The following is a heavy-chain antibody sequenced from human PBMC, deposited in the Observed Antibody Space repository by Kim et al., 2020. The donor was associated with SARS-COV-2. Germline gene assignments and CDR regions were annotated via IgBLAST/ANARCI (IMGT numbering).Heavy chain of an antibody. V-gene: IGHV1-3*01. Sequence: ASVKVSCKASGYSFTTYTMHWVRQAPGQRPEWMGWINPDNGNTEYSQKFQGRVTLTRDTSASTTYMELSSLKSEDTAVYYCARSVRRGYSYGFNYWGQGILVTVSS. J-gene: IGHJ4*02. CDR2: INPDNGNT. CDR1: GYSFTTYT. CDR3: ARSVRRGYSYGFNY. D-gene: IGHD5-18*01.